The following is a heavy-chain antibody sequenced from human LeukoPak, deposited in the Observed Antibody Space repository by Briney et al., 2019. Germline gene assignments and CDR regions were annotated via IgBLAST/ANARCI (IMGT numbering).Heavy chain of an antibody. CDR3: TTRRQDGC. J-gene: IGHJ4*02. CDR2: IKSKIDGGTI. CDR1: GFTFSDAW. Sequence: GGSLRLSCVGSGFTFSDAWISWVRQAPGKGLEWVGRIKSKIDGGTIDYAAPVKGRFTISRDDSRNTLYLQMNSLKTEDTAVYYCTTRRQDGCWGQGTLVTVS. D-gene: IGHD6-25*01. V-gene: IGHV3-15*01.